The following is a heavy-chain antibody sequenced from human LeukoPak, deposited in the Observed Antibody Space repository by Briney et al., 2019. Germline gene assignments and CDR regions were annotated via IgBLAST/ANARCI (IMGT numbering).Heavy chain of an antibody. D-gene: IGHD2-2*02. CDR3: ARDRLVVVPAAIRGYYMDV. CDR1: GYTFTGYY. Sequence: ASVKVSCKASGYTFTGYYMHWVRQAPGQGLEWMGWINPNSGGTNYAQKFQGRVTMTRDTSISTAYIELSRLRSDDTAVYYCARDRLVVVPAAIRGYYMDVWGKGTTVTVSS. V-gene: IGHV1-2*02. J-gene: IGHJ6*03. CDR2: INPNSGGT.